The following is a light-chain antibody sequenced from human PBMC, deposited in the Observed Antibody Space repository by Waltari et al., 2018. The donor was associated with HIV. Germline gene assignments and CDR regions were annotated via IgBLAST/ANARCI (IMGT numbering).Light chain of an antibody. Sequence: QAVVTKEPSLTVSPGGTVTPPCGHNTGPVTSGNHTCWFQQNPGQAPRTLIYHTTNKQSWTPARFSGSLLGGKAALTLSGAQPEDEAEYYCLLSYSGTRRVFGGGTKLTVL. J-gene: IGLJ3*02. V-gene: IGLV7-46*01. CDR3: LLSYSGTRRV. CDR2: HTT. CDR1: TGPVTSGNH.